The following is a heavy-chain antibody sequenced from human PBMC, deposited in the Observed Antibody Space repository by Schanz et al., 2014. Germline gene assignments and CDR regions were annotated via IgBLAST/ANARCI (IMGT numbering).Heavy chain of an antibody. Sequence: QVHLVESGGGVVQPGRSLRLSCAASGFTFSSYGMHWVRQAPGKGLEWVAIISLDGSNQYYADSVKGRFTISRDNSKTPLYLQMNSLRATATAVYFCAKSYDTSGYSGFDYWGQGTLVTVSS. J-gene: IGHJ4*02. V-gene: IGHV3-30*18. CDR1: GFTFSSYG. CDR2: ISLDGSNQ. CDR3: AKSYDTSGYSGFDY. D-gene: IGHD3-22*01.